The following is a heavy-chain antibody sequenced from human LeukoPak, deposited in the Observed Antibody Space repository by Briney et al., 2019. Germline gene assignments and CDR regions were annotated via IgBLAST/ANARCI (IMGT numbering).Heavy chain of an antibody. D-gene: IGHD3-22*01. CDR1: GFTFGDYA. J-gene: IGHJ4*02. Sequence: PGGSLGLSCTASGFTFGDYAMSWVRQAPGKGLEWVGFIRSKAYGGTTEYAASVKGRFTISRDDSKSIAYLQMNSLKTEDTAVYYCTRALSTIADYYDSSGWVGYYFDYWGQGTLVTVSS. CDR2: IRSKAYGGTT. CDR3: TRALSTIADYYDSSGWVGYYFDY. V-gene: IGHV3-49*04.